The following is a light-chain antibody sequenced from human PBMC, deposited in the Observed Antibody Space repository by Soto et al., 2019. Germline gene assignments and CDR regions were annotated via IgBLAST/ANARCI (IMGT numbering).Light chain of an antibody. Sequence: SSELTQPPSVSVAPGKTARITCGGNNIGSKSVHWYQQKPGQAPVLVIYYDSDRPSGIPERFSGSNSGNTATLTISRVEAGDEADYYCQVWDSSSDHRGYVFGTGTKLTVL. J-gene: IGLJ1*01. CDR3: QVWDSSSDHRGYV. V-gene: IGLV3-21*04. CDR2: YDS. CDR1: NIGSKS.